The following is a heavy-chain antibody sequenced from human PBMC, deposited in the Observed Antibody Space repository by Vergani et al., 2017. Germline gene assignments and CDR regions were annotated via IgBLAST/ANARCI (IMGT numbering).Heavy chain of an antibody. J-gene: IGHJ6*02. CDR1: GGTFSSYA. CDR3: ARERRTVTDWDFYYDMDV. V-gene: IGHV1-69*12. D-gene: IGHD4-23*01. Sequence: QVQLVQSGAEVKKPGSSVKVSCKASGGTFSSYAISWVRQAPGQGLEWMGGISPIFGVPDYAQKFQGRVTITADEPTSTANMELRSLRSEDTAVYYCARERRTVTDWDFYYDMDVWCQGATVTISS. CDR2: ISPIFGVP.